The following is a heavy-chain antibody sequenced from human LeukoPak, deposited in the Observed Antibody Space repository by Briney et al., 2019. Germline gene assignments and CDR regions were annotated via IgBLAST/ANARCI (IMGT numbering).Heavy chain of an antibody. CDR1: GFTFSSYG. CDR2: ISYDGSNK. V-gene: IGHV3-30*18. D-gene: IGHD2-2*01. CDR3: TKDPNCSSTSCYDY. Sequence: GGSLRLFCAASGFTFSSYGMHWVRQASGKGLEWVAVISYDGSNKYYADSVKGRFTISRDNSKNTLYLQMNSLRAEDTAVYYCTKDPNCSSTSCYDYWGQGTLVTVSS. J-gene: IGHJ4*02.